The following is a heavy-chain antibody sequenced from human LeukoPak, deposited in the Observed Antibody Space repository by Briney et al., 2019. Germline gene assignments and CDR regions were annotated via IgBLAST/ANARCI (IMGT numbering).Heavy chain of an antibody. CDR1: GFTFSSYG. J-gene: IGHJ4*02. D-gene: IGHD4-11*01. V-gene: IGHV3-33*01. CDR2: IWYDGSNK. Sequence: GGSLRLSCAASGFTFSSYGMHWVRQAPGKGLEWVAVIWYDGSNKYYADSVKGRFTISRDNSKNTLYLQMNSLRAEDTAVYYCARDEEYNGNYGPDYWGQGTLVNVSS. CDR3: ARDEEYNGNYGPDY.